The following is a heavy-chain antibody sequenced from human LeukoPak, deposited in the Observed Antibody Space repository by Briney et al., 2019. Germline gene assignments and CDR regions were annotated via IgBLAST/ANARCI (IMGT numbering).Heavy chain of an antibody. J-gene: IGHJ4*02. CDR2: INPSGGST. D-gene: IGHD3-22*01. CDR3: ASGYYDSSGYFSPTDY. Sequence: ASVKVSCKASGYTFTSYYMHWVRQAPGQGLEWMGIINPSGGSTSYAQKFQGRVTMTRDTSTSTVYMELSSLRSEDTAVYYCASGYYDSSGYFSPTDYWGQGTLVTVSS. CDR1: GYTFTSYY. V-gene: IGHV1-46*01.